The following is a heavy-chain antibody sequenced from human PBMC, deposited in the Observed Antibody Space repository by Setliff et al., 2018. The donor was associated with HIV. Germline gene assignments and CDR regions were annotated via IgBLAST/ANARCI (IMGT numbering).Heavy chain of an antibody. J-gene: IGHJ6*02. CDR1: GVSITSYY. CDR2: TYYGGSTDYS. D-gene: IGHD3-22*01. CDR3: ARDFRYDTSGSLTGYGLDV. V-gene: IGHV4-59*01. Sequence: KPSETLSLTCTVSGVSITSYYWSWVRQVPGKGLEWIGNTYYGGSTDYSKYNPSVKSRATISVDIYRKQLSLNLRSVTAADTAVYYCARDFRYDTSGSLTGYGLDVWGQGTTVTV.